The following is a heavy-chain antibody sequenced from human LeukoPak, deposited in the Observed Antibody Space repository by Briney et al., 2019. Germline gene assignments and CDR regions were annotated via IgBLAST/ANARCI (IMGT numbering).Heavy chain of an antibody. Sequence: ASVKVSCKASGYTFTGYYMHWVRQAPGQGLEWMRWVNPNSGGTNYAQKFQGRVTMTRDTSISTAYMELSRLRSDDTAVYYCARDPLYESGPPVDCWGQGTLVTVSS. J-gene: IGHJ4*02. CDR3: ARDPLYESGPPVDC. D-gene: IGHD2/OR15-2a*01. CDR1: GYTFTGYY. V-gene: IGHV1-2*02. CDR2: VNPNSGGT.